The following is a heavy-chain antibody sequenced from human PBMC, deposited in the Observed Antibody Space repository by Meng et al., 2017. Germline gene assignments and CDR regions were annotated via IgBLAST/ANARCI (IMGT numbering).Heavy chain of an antibody. V-gene: IGHV3-30*04. D-gene: IGHD3-10*01. CDR2: ISYDGSNK. CDR1: GFTFSSYA. CDR3: ASLGSRRGAHAFDI. J-gene: IGHJ3*02. Sequence: GGGGVQPGRSLELSCSASGFTFSSYAMHWVRQAPGKGLEWVAVISYDGSNKYYADSVKGQFTISRDNSKNTLYLQMNSLRAEDTAVYYCASLGSRRGAHAFDIWGQGTMVTVSS.